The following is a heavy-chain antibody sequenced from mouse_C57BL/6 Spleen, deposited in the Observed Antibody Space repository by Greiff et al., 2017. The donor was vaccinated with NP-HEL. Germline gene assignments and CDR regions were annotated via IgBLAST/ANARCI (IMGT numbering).Heavy chain of an antibody. CDR1: GFTFSSYA. CDR2: ISDGGSYT. V-gene: IGHV5-4*01. Sequence: EVQGVESGGGLVKPGGSLKLSCAASGFTFSSYAMSWVRQTPEKRLEWVATISDGGSYTYYPDNVKGRFTISRDNAKNNLYLQMSHLKSEDTAMYYCARGGYDYDGYWYFDVWGTGTTVTVSS. J-gene: IGHJ1*03. D-gene: IGHD2-4*01. CDR3: ARGGYDYDGYWYFDV.